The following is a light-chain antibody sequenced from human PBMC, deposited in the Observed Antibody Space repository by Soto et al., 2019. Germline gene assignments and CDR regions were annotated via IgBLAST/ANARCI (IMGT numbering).Light chain of an antibody. CDR1: QSVSSN. CDR2: DAS. V-gene: IGKV3-15*01. CDR3: QQRNVWPPIT. Sequence: EIVLTQSPATLSLSPGERATLSCRASQSVSSNLAWYQQRPGQAPRLLIYDASTRATGIPSRFSGSGSGTEFTLTISSLQSEDFAVYYCQQRNVWPPITFGQGTRLEI. J-gene: IGKJ5*01.